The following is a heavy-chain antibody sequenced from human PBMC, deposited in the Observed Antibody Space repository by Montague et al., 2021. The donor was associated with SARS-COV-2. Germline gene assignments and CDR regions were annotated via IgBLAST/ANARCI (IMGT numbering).Heavy chain of an antibody. Sequence: QSGAEVKKPGESLKISCKGSGNTFDTYWIGWVRQMPGKGLEWMGIIYPGDSDTRYSATFQGQVTISADKSIATAYLQWSSLKASDTAIYYCATSGAGEYGDYSPYFDYWGQRTLVTVSS. CDR3: ATSGAGEYGDYSPYFDY. CDR1: GNTFDTYW. V-gene: IGHV5-51*01. J-gene: IGHJ4*02. CDR2: IYPGDSDT. D-gene: IGHD4-17*01.